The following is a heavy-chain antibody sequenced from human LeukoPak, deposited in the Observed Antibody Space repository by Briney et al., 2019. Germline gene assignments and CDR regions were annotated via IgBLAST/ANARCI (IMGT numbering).Heavy chain of an antibody. CDR2: IRYDGSNK. CDR1: GFTFCSYG. D-gene: IGHD3-22*01. Sequence: PGGSLRLSCAASGFTFCSYGMHWVRQAPGKGLEWVAFIRYDGSNKYYADSVKGRFTISRDNSKNTLYLQMNSLRAEDTAVYYCARDPYYDSIGGIDYWGQGTLVTVSS. J-gene: IGHJ4*02. CDR3: ARDPYYDSIGGIDY. V-gene: IGHV3-30*02.